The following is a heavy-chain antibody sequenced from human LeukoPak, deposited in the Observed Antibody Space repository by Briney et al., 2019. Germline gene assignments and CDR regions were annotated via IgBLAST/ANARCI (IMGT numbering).Heavy chain of an antibody. CDR3: ARDRPVNNWGTTYFDY. CDR1: GGSISSGGYY. CDR2: IYHSGST. Sequence: PSQTLSLTCTVSGGSISSGGYYWSWIRQPPGKGLEWIGYIYHSGSTYYSPSLKSRVTISVDRSKNQFSLKLSSVTAADTAVYYCARDRPVNNWGTTYFDYWGQGTLVTVSS. V-gene: IGHV4-30-2*01. J-gene: IGHJ4*02. D-gene: IGHD7-27*01.